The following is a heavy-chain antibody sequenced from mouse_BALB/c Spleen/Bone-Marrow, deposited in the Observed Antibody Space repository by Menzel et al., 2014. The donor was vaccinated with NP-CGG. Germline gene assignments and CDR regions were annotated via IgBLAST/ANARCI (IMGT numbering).Heavy chain of an antibody. CDR2: IYYSGTI. D-gene: IGHD2-1*01. CDR1: GISITTGNYR. V-gene: IGHV3-5*02. J-gene: IGHJ2*01. CDR3: ARFYGNYFDY. Sequence: EVMLVESGPGLVKPSQTVSLTCTVTGISITTGNYRWSWIRQFPGNKLEWIGYIYYSGTITYNPSLTSRTTITRDTPKNQIFLEMNSLTAEDTATYYCARFYGNYFDYWGQGTTLTVSS.